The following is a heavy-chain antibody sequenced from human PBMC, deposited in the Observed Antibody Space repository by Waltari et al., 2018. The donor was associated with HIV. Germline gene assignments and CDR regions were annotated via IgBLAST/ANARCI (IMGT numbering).Heavy chain of an antibody. CDR3: ARDLYSSGWGYFDY. CDR1: GFTFRSYW. D-gene: IGHD6-19*01. CDR2: IKQDGSEK. V-gene: IGHV3-7*01. J-gene: IGHJ4*02. Sequence: EVQLVESGGGLVQPGGSLRPSCAASGFTFRSYWMSWVRQAPGKGLEWVANIKQDGSEKYYVDSVKGRFTISRENAKNSLYLQMNSLRAEDTAVYYCARDLYSSGWGYFDYWGQGTLVTVSS.